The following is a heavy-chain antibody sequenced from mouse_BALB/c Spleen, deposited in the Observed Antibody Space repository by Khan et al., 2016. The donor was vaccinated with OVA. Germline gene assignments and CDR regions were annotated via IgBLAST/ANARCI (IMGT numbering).Heavy chain of an antibody. Sequence: EVELVESGGGLVKPGGSLKLSCAASGFTFSDYYMYWVRQTPEKRLEWVATISDGGSYTYYPDSVKGRFTISRDNAKNNLYLQMSSLKSEDTARYYCARAGYDGFAYWGQGTLVTVSA. V-gene: IGHV5-4*02. CDR1: GFTFSDYY. CDR3: ARAGYDGFAY. J-gene: IGHJ3*01. D-gene: IGHD2-3*01. CDR2: ISDGGSYT.